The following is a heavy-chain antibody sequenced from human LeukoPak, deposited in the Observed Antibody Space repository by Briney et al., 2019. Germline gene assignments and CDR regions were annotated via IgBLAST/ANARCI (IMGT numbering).Heavy chain of an antibody. CDR2: IYHSGST. J-gene: IGHJ4*02. CDR1: GYSISSGYY. D-gene: IGHD2-2*01. V-gene: IGHV4-38-2*01. CDR3: ARRYQLYYFDY. Sequence: SETLSLTCAVSGYSISSGYYWGWIRQPPGKGLEWIGSIYHSGSTYYNPSLKSRVTISVDTSKSQFSLKLSSVTAADTAVYYCARRYQLYYFDYWGQGTLVTVSS.